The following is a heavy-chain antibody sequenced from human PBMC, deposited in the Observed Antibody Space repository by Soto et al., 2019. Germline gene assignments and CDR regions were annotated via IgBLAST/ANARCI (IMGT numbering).Heavy chain of an antibody. CDR2: IIPIFGAA. CDR1: GGTFSSYA. V-gene: IGHV1-69*13. CDR3: ATQRTALSHFDP. D-gene: IGHD1-1*01. J-gene: IGHJ5*02. Sequence: GASVKVSCKASGGTFSSYAITWVRQAPGQGLEWMGGIIPIFGAAKYAQKFQGRVTITADESTSTAYMELSSLRSADTAVYYCATQRTALSHFDPWGQGTLVTVSS.